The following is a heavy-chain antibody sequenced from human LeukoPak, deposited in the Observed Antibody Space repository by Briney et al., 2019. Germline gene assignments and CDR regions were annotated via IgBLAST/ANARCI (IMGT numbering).Heavy chain of an antibody. CDR2: ISGSGGST. Sequence: PGGSLRLSCAASGLTFSSYAMSWVRQAPGKGLEWVSVISGSGGSTYYADSVKGRFTISRDNSKNTLYLQMNSLRAEDTAVYYCAKGKMTAYLNWFDPWGQGTLVTVSS. CDR3: AKGKMTAYLNWFDP. D-gene: IGHD3-9*01. CDR1: GLTFSSYA. V-gene: IGHV3-23*01. J-gene: IGHJ5*02.